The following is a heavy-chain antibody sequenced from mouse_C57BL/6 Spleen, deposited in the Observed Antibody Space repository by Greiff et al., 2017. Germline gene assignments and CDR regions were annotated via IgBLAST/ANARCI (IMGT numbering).Heavy chain of an antibody. CDR1: GYTFTSYG. V-gene: IGHV1-81*01. Sequence: QVQLQQSGAELARPGASVKLSCKASGYTFTSYGISWVKQRTGQGLEWIGEIYPRSGNTYYNEKFKGKATLTADKSYSTAYMELRSLTSEDSAVYFCARDYYYAMDYWGQGTSVTVSS. CDR3: ARDYYYAMDY. J-gene: IGHJ4*01. CDR2: IYPRSGNT.